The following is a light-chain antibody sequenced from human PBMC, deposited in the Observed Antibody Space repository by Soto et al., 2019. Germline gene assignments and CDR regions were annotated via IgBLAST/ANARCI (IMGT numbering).Light chain of an antibody. CDR3: QVWDAGSEHVV. CDR2: DDA. J-gene: IGLJ2*01. V-gene: IGLV3-21*02. CDR1: HIGGKS. Sequence: SYELTQPPSVSVAPGQTARITCGGDHIGGKSVHWYQQKPGQAPLLVVYDDADRPSGIPERFSGSNSDNTATLTIGRVEAGDEADYYCQVWDAGSEHVVFGGGTKLTVL.